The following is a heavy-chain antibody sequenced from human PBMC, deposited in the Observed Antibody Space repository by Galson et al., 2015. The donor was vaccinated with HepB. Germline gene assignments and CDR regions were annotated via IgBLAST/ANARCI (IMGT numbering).Heavy chain of an antibody. CDR3: ARVDVAMAFGGMDV. CDR1: GGSFSAYS. Sequence: LSLTCAVYGGSFSAYSWSWIRQPPGKGLEWIGEINPSGNTKNNPSLKSRVIISVDTSKSQFSLKLRSVTAADTAIYYCARVDVAMAFGGMDVWGQGTTVTVSS. D-gene: IGHD5-18*01. J-gene: IGHJ6*02. CDR2: INPSGNT. V-gene: IGHV4-34*01.